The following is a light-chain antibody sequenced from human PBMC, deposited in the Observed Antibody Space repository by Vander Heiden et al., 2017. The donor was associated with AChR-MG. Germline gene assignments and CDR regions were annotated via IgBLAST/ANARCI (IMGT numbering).Light chain of an antibody. Sequence: QSVLTQPPSASGTPGQRVTISCSGSSSNIGSNYVYWYQQLPGTAPKLLSYRNNQRPSGVPDRFAGSKSGTSASLAISGLRSEDEADYYGAAWDDSLSGLVFGGGTKLTVL. CDR3: AAWDDSLSGLV. V-gene: IGLV1-47*01. J-gene: IGLJ3*02. CDR2: RNN. CDR1: SSNIGSNY.